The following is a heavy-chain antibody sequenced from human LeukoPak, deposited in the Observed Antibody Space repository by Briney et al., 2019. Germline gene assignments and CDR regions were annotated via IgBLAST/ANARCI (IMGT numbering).Heavy chain of an antibody. CDR2: INTDGSST. D-gene: IGHD3-22*01. Sequence: GGSLRLSCSASGFTLSSYWMHWVRQAPGKGLVWVSRINTDGSSTNYADSVKGRFTISRDNAKNTLNLQMNSLRAEDTAVYYCARDLGQYYDTSDNWFDPWGQGTLVTVSS. J-gene: IGHJ5*02. V-gene: IGHV3-74*01. CDR1: GFTLSSYW. CDR3: ARDLGQYYDTSDNWFDP.